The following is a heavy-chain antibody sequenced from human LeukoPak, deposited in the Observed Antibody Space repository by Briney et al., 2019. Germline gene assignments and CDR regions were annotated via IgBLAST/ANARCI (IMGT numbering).Heavy chain of an antibody. J-gene: IGHJ3*01. Sequence: PSETLSLTCTVSGYSISSGYYWGWIRRPPEKGLEWIGSIYNSGTTSWFHSGSTSYNPSLKSRVTISADTSKNQFSLKLSSLTAADTAVYYCAIRFSSGWYSDCFDVWGQGTMVTVSS. V-gene: IGHV4-38-2*02. CDR1: GYSISSGYY. CDR3: AIRFSSGWYSDCFDV. D-gene: IGHD6-13*01. CDR2: IYNSGTTSWFHSGST.